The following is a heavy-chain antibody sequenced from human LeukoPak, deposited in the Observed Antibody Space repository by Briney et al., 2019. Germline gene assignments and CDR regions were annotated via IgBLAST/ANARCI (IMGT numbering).Heavy chain of an antibody. D-gene: IGHD3-22*01. CDR3: VRESKTYDGNGYYHDY. V-gene: IGHV4-4*07. CDR2: IYTSGSI. J-gene: IGHJ4*02. CDR1: GDSIRNYF. Sequence: KPSETLSLTCSVSGDSIRNYFWSWIRQPAGKGLEWIGRIYTSGSIDYKPSLRSRVTMSVDTSRNQFSLKLTSVTAADTAVYYCVRESKTYDGNGYYHDYWGQRTLVTVSS.